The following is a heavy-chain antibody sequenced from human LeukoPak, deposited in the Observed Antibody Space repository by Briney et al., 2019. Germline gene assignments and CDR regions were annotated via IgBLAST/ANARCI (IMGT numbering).Heavy chain of an antibody. J-gene: IGHJ4*02. Sequence: ASVKVSCKASGYTFTGYYMHWVRQAPGQGLEWMGLINPNSGGTNYAQKFQRRVTMTRDTSISTAYMELSRLRSDDTAVYYCARTRFSSGWYDYWGQGTLVTVSS. V-gene: IGHV1-2*02. CDR3: ARTRFSSGWYDY. CDR1: GYTFTGYY. CDR2: INPNSGGT. D-gene: IGHD6-19*01.